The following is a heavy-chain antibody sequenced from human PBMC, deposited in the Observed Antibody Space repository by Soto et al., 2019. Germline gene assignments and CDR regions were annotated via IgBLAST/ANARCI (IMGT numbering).Heavy chain of an antibody. D-gene: IGHD6-13*01. Sequence: PSETLSLTCAVYGGSFSGYYWSWIRQPPGKGLEWIGEINHSGSTNYNPSLKSRVTISVDTSKNQFSLKLSSVTAADTAVYYCARFRSSNQPSRYYYYYYGMDVWGQGTTVTVSS. CDR1: GGSFSGYY. V-gene: IGHV4-34*01. J-gene: IGHJ6*02. CDR3: ARFRSSNQPSRYYYYYYGMDV. CDR2: INHSGST.